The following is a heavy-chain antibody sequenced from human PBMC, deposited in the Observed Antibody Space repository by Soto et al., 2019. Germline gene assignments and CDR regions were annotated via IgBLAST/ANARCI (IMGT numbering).Heavy chain of an antibody. CDR2: IYWNDDT. D-gene: IGHD3-10*01. V-gene: IGHV2-5*01. J-gene: IGHJ3*01. Sequence: QITLKESGPTLVKPTQTLTLTCTFSGFSLTTSGVGVGWIRQPPGKALEWLALIYWNDDTRYSPSLKNRVTITTDTSKNQVVLTMTDMDPVDTAIYYCARRLTVVPLAFDLWGQGTMVTVSS. CDR1: GFSLTTSGVG. CDR3: ARRLTVVPLAFDL.